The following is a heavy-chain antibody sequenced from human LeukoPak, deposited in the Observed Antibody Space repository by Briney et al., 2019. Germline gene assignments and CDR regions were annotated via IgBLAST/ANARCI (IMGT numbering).Heavy chain of an antibody. J-gene: IGHJ4*02. CDR2: IYHSGST. V-gene: IGHV4-39*07. CDR1: GGSISSSSYY. Sequence: SETLSLTCTVSGGSISSSSYYWGWIRQPPGKGLEWIGSIYHSGSTYYNPSLKSRVTISVDTSKNQFSLKLSSVTAADTAVYYCARDIIGRLYGDYVSFSPGDYWGQGTLVTVSS. CDR3: ARDIIGRLYGDYVSFSPGDY. D-gene: IGHD4-17*01.